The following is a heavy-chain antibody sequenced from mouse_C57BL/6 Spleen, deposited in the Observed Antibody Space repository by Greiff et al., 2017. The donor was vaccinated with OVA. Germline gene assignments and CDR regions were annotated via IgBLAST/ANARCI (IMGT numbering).Heavy chain of an antibody. J-gene: IGHJ1*03. Sequence: QVQLQQSGTDLVKPGASVKLSCKASGYTFTSYWMHWVKQRPGQGLEWIGNINPSNGGTNYNEKFKSKATLTVDKSSSTAYLQLSSLTSEDSAVYYCARGGYSPYWYFEVWGTGTTVTVSS. V-gene: IGHV1-53*01. CDR1: GYTFTSYW. CDR2: INPSNGGT. D-gene: IGHD2-3*01. CDR3: ARGGYSPYWYFEV.